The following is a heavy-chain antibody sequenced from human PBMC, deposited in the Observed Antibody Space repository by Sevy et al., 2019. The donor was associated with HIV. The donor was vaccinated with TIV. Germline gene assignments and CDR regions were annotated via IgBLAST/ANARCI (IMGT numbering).Heavy chain of an antibody. CDR2: LSFGCGRI. Sequence: LSCAASGFTFSKYSMSWVRQAPAKGLEWVSTLSFGCGRINYADSVKGRFTISRDDSKNTLYLQMNSLRADDTAVYYCAREGCTKPHDYWGQGTLVTVSS. D-gene: IGHD2-8*01. J-gene: IGHJ4*02. V-gene: IGHV3-23*01. CDR1: GFTFSKYS. CDR3: AREGCTKPHDY.